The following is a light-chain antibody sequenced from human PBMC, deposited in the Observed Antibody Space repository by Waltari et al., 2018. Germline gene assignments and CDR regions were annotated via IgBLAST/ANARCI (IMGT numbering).Light chain of an antibody. CDR3: QHYVSLPVT. Sequence: EIVLTQSPGTLSLSPGERATLSCRASQSFTRYLAWYQRNPGQAPRLLIYDASTRAAGIADRFSGSGSGTDFSLTISRLEPEDFAVYYCQHYVSLPVTFGQGTKVEIK. CDR1: QSFTRY. J-gene: IGKJ1*01. V-gene: IGKV3-20*01. CDR2: DAS.